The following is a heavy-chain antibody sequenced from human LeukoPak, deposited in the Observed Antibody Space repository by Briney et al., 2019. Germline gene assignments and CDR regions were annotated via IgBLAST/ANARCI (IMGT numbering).Heavy chain of an antibody. CDR1: GDSVSSDNYY. D-gene: IGHD3-22*01. Sequence: PSETLSLTRTVSGDSVSSDNYYWSWIRQPPGKGLEWIAYIDYSGATKFNPSRKSRVTITLDTSKNQFSLKLSSVTAADTAVSYCARDRRRYYDSSGPFDYWGQGTLVTVSS. CDR3: ARDRRRYYDSSGPFDY. CDR2: IDYSGAT. J-gene: IGHJ4*02. V-gene: IGHV4-61*01.